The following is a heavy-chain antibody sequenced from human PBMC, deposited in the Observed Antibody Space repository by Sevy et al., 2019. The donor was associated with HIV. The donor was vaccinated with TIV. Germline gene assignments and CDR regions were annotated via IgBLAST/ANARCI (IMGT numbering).Heavy chain of an antibody. CDR1: GGSISSYY. CDR2: IYYSGST. Sequence: SEILSLTCTVSGGSISSYYWSCIRQPPGKGLEWIGYIYYSGSTNYNPSLKSRVTISVDTSKNQFSLKLSSVTAADTAVYYCASGGYYDSSGYSLGYWGQGTLVIVSS. CDR3: ASGGYYDSSGYSLGY. D-gene: IGHD3-22*01. J-gene: IGHJ4*02. V-gene: IGHV4-59*01.